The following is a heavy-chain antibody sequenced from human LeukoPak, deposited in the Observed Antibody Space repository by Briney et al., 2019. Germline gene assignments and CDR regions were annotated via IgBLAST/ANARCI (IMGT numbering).Heavy chain of an antibody. CDR2: ISYDGSNK. J-gene: IGHJ4*02. CDR1: GFTFISYA. V-gene: IGHV3-30*04. CDR3: ARDRDDYFDY. Sequence: GGSLRLSCAASGFTFISYAMHWVRQAPAKGLEWVAVISYDGSNKYYADSVKGRFTISRDNSKNTLYLQMNSLRAEDTAVYYCARDRDDYFDYWGQGTLVTVSS.